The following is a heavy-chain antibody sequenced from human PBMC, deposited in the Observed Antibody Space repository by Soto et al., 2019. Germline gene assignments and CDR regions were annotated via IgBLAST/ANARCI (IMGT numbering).Heavy chain of an antibody. D-gene: IGHD6-13*01. CDR1: GGSISSYY. V-gene: IGHV4-59*01. Sequence: PSETLSLTCTVSGGSISSYYWSWIRQPPGKGLEWIGYIYYSGSTNYNPSLKSRVTISVDTSKNQFSLKLSSVTAADTAVYYCARGVAAAPDPLCLDYWGQGTMVTVS. J-gene: IGHJ4*02. CDR3: ARGVAAAPDPLCLDY. CDR2: IYYSGST.